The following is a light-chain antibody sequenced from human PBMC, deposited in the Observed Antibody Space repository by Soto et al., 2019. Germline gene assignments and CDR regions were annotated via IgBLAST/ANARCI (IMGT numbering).Light chain of an antibody. CDR1: QSLTNNY. CDR2: AAS. V-gene: IGKV3-20*01. Sequence: EIVLTQSPGTLSLSPGERATLSCRASQSLTNNYLAWYQQKPGQAPRLLIYAASSRATGIPDRFSGSGSETDFTLTISRLEPEDFAVYYCQQYGSSLTVTFGGGTKVDIK. CDR3: QQYGSSLTVT. J-gene: IGKJ4*01.